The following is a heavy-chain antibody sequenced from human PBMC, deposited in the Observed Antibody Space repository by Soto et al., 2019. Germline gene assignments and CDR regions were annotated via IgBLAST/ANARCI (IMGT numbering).Heavy chain of an antibody. CDR1: GYTFTGYY. Sequence: ASVKVSCKASGYTFTGYYMHWMRQAPGQGLEWMGWINPNSGGTNYAQKFQGWVTMTRDTSISTAYMELSRLRSDDTAVYYCAFQNWGNWFDPWGQGTLVTVSS. CDR2: INPNSGGT. CDR3: AFQNWGNWFDP. D-gene: IGHD7-27*01. V-gene: IGHV1-2*04. J-gene: IGHJ5*02.